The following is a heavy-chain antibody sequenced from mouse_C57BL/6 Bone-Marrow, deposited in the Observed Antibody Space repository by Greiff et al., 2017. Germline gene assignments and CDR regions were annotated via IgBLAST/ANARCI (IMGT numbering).Heavy chain of an antibody. D-gene: IGHD2-4*01. J-gene: IGHJ3*01. Sequence: EVKLMESGPGLVKPSQSLSLTCSVTGYSITSGYYWNWIRQFPGNKLEWMGYISYDGSNNYNPSLKNRISITRDTSKNQFFLKLNSVTTEDTATYYCARGDYVLAYWGQGTLVTVSA. CDR1: GYSITSGYY. V-gene: IGHV3-6*01. CDR2: ISYDGSN. CDR3: ARGDYVLAY.